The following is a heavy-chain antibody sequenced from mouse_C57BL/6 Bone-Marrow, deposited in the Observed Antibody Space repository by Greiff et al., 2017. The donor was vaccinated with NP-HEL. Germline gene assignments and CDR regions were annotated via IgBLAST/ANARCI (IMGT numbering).Heavy chain of an antibody. CDR1: EYEFPSHD. V-gene: IGHV5-2*01. CDR2: INSDGGST. Sequence: EVMLMESGGGLVQPGESLKLSCESNEYEFPSHDMSWVRKTPEKRLELVAAINSDGGSTYYPDTMERRFIISRDNTKKTLYLQMSSLRSEDTALYYCARPVYYGYDAGAWFAYWGQGTLVTVSA. CDR3: ARPVYYGYDAGAWFAY. J-gene: IGHJ3*01. D-gene: IGHD2-2*01.